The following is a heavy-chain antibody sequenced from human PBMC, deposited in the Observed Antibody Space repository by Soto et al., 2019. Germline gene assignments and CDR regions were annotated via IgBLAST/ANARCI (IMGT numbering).Heavy chain of an antibody. V-gene: IGHV1-8*01. Sequence: QVQLVQSGAEVKKPGASVKVSCKASGYTFTNYDVNWVRQATGQGLAWMGWMNPNRGNTGDVQKFQGRVTMTRNTSISTAYMELTILRSEDTAVYYCARRGLSSASTFMYHYYGMDVWGQGTTVTVSS. CDR2: MNPNRGNT. CDR1: GYTFTNYD. CDR3: ARRGLSSASTFMYHYYGMDV. J-gene: IGHJ6*02. D-gene: IGHD6-6*01.